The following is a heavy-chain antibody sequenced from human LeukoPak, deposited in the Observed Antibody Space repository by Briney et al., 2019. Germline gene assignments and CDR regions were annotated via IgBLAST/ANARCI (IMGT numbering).Heavy chain of an antibody. Sequence: PEGSLRLSCAASGFTFSSYGMHWVRQAPGKGLEWVAVISYDGSNKYYADSVKGRFTISRDNSKNTLYLQMNSLRAEDTAVYYCARDPYDSSGYDYWGQGTLVTVSS. J-gene: IGHJ4*02. CDR1: GFTFSSYG. V-gene: IGHV3-30*03. D-gene: IGHD3-22*01. CDR2: ISYDGSNK. CDR3: ARDPYDSSGYDY.